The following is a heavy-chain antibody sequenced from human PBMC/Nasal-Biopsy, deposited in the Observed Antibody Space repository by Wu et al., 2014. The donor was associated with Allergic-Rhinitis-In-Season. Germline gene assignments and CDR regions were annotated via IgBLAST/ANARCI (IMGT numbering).Heavy chain of an antibody. V-gene: IGHV4-4*07. D-gene: IGHD3-10*01. CDR3: ARAGSGNTVFDP. CDR2: VFSSGIA. J-gene: IGHJ5*02. CDR1: GDILSHSY. Sequence: TLSLTCTVSGDILSHSYWAWIRQPAGRQLEWIGRVFSSGIANYSPSLESRVTMSLDTSRNQFSLKLNSVTAADTAVYYCARAGSGNTVFDPWGQGTLVTVSS.